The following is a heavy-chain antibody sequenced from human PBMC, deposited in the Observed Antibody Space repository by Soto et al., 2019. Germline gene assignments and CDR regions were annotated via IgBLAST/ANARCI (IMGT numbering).Heavy chain of an antibody. V-gene: IGHV4-30-4*01. CDR1: GGSISSGDYY. CDR2: IYYSGST. D-gene: IGHD3-22*01. Sequence: QVQLQESGPGLVKPSQTLSLTCTVSGGSISSGDYYWSWIRQPPGKGLEWIGYIYYSGSTYYNPSLKSRVTISVDPSKTQFSLKLGPVTAADTPVYYCAREARYYDSSGYSFALDYWAREPWSPSPQ. J-gene: IGHJ4*02. CDR3: AREARYYDSSGYSFALDY.